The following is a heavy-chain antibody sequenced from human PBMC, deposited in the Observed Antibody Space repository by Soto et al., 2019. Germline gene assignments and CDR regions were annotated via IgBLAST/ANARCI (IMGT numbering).Heavy chain of an antibody. J-gene: IGHJ6*03. CDR1: GYTFTSYD. CDR2: MNPNSGNT. Sequence: ASVKVSCKASGYTFTSYDINWVRQATGQGLEWMGWMNPNSGNTGYAQKFQGRVTMTRNTSISTAYMELSSLRSEDTAVYYCARGSAPAAYYYYYYMDVWGKGTAVTVSS. D-gene: IGHD2-2*01. CDR3: ARGSAPAAYYYYYYMDV. V-gene: IGHV1-8*01.